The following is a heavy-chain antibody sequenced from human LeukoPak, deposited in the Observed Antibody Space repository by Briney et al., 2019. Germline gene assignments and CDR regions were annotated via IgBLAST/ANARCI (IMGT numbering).Heavy chain of an antibody. J-gene: IGHJ4*02. V-gene: IGHV4-59*01. CDR1: GGSISSYY. Sequence: TSETLSPTCTVSGGSISSYYWSWIRQPPGKGLEWIGYIYHSGSTNYNPSLKSRVTISVDTSKNQFSLKLSSVTAADTAVYYCARSRYSYGMAYDYWGQGTLVTVSS. CDR3: ARSRYSYGMAYDY. CDR2: IYHSGST. D-gene: IGHD5-18*01.